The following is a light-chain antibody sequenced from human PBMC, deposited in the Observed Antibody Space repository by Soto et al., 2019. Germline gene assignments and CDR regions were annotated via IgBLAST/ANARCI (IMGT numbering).Light chain of an antibody. V-gene: IGKV1-5*01. J-gene: IGKJ1*01. CDR2: DAS. Sequence: IQMTQSPSTLSASVGDRVTITCRASQSVSSWLAWYQVKPGKAPKLLMHDASSLESGVPSRFSGSASGTEFTLTISSLQPDDFATYFCQQYSTYSWTFGQGTKVDIK. CDR1: QSVSSW. CDR3: QQYSTYSWT.